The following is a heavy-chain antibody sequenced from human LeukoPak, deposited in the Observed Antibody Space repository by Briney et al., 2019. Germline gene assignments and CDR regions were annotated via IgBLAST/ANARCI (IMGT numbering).Heavy chain of an antibody. D-gene: IGHD1-26*01. CDR3: ARAMVGATPFQH. CDR1: GGSISSYY. V-gene: IGHV4-59*01. CDR2: IYYSGST. J-gene: IGHJ1*01. Sequence: SQTLSLTCTVSGGSISSYYWSWIRQPPGKGLEWIGYIYYSGSTNYNPSLKSRVTISVDTSKNQFSLKLSSVTAADTAVYYCARAMVGATPFQHWGQGTLVTVSS.